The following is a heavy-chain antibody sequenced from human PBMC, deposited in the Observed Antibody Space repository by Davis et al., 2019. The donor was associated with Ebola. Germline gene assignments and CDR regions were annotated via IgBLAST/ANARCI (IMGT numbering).Heavy chain of an antibody. CDR3: AKDPGGHSGESDY. CDR1: GLTFSRYG. CDR2: LWFDGRNA. D-gene: IGHD2-15*01. Sequence: GGSLRLSCVASGLTFSRYGMHWVRQTPGKGLEWVAFLWFDGRNAHYIDSVKGRFTISRDNSKDTLYLQMNSLRPEDTAMYYCAKDPGGHSGESDYWGQGTLVIVSS. V-gene: IGHV3-30*02. J-gene: IGHJ4*02.